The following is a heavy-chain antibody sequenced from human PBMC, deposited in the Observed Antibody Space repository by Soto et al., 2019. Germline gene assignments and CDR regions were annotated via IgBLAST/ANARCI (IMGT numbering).Heavy chain of an antibody. D-gene: IGHD3-22*01. Sequence: PSETLSLTCTVSGGSISSYYWSWIRQPPGKGLEWIGYIYYSGSTNYNPSLKSRVTISVDTSKNQFSLKLSSVTAADTAVYYCARGYYYDSSGYNENDAFDIWGQGTMVTVS. CDR2: IYYSGST. J-gene: IGHJ3*02. CDR1: GGSISSYY. V-gene: IGHV4-59*01. CDR3: ARGYYYDSSGYNENDAFDI.